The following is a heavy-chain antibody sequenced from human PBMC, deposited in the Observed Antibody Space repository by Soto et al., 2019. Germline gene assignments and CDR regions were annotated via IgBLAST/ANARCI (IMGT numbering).Heavy chain of an antibody. D-gene: IGHD3-10*01. J-gene: IGHJ6*02. CDR3: AGGRGVRGTVIATYYSYGVDV. CDR2: INHSGST. CDR1: GGSFSSYY. Sequence: QVQLQQWGAGLLKPSETLSLTCAVYGGSFSSYYWNWIRQPPGKGLEWIGEINHSGSTNYKPSVKSRVTISVDTSKKQFSLKLSSVTAADTAVYYCAGGRGVRGTVIATYYSYGVDVWGQGTTVTVSS. V-gene: IGHV4-34*01.